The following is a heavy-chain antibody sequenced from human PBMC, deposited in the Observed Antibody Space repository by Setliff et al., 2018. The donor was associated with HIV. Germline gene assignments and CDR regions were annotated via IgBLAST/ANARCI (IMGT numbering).Heavy chain of an antibody. D-gene: IGHD6-13*01. CDR1: GDSMSSDNYF. CDR3: ARLPDINSWPFDY. CDR2: IYHSGST. Sequence: SETLSLTCTVSGDSMSSDNYFWVWIRQPPGKGLEWIGYIYHSGSTNYNPSLMSRLTMSVDSSKNQFSLSLSSVTAADTAVYYCARLPDINSWPFDYWARGTLVTVSS. J-gene: IGHJ4*02. V-gene: IGHV4-61*01.